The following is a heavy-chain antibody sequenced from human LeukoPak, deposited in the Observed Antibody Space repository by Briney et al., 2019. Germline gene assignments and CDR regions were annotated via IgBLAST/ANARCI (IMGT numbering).Heavy chain of an antibody. Sequence: ASVKVSCKASGYTFTDYYIHWVRQAPGQGPEWMGWINPNSGGTNYAQKFQGRVTMTRDTSLSTVYMELSRLRSDDTAVYYCATQATSGWHFSWGQGTLVTVSS. CDR3: ATQATSGWHFS. CDR2: INPNSGGT. V-gene: IGHV1-2*02. J-gene: IGHJ5*02. CDR1: GYTFTDYY. D-gene: IGHD6-19*01.